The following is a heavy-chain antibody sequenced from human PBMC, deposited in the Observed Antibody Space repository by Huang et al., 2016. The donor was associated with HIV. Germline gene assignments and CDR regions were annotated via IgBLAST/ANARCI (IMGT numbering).Heavy chain of an antibody. CDR2: INHSGRT. J-gene: IGHJ5*02. CDR3: AREVMISFGGPFDP. Sequence: QVQLQQWGAGLLKPSETLSLTCAVYGGSFSGYYWNWIRQSPGKGLEWIGQINHSGRTNYNPSFESRVTISVDTSKNQFSLKLTSLTAADTAVYYCAREVMISFGGPFDPWGHGNLVTISS. CDR1: GGSFSGYY. V-gene: IGHV4-34*01. D-gene: IGHD3-16*01.